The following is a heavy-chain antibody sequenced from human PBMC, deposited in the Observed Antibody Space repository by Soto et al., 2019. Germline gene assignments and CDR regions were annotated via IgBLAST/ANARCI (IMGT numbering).Heavy chain of an antibody. V-gene: IGHV3-15*05. CDR3: STGSRFSGSVFDY. D-gene: IGHD1-26*01. Sequence: ESGGGLVKPGGSLRLSCAASGFSFRTTWMAWVRQAPGKGLEWVGRIKSKSAGETTDYADPVKGRFTISRDDSKDTLYLHMDSLETGDTAVYYCSTGSRFSGSVFDYWGQGTLVTVSS. CDR2: IKSKSAGETT. J-gene: IGHJ4*02. CDR1: GFSFRTTW.